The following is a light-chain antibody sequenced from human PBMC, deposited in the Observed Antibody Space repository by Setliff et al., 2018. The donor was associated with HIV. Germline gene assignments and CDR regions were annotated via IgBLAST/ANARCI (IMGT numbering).Light chain of an antibody. V-gene: IGLV1-44*01. Sequence: QSVLTQPPSVSGTPGQRVIISCSGSFSNIGINTVNWYQQLPGTGPKLLGYIDDQRPSRVPDRFSGSKSGTSASLAISGLQSEDEADYYCAAWQDGLDGYVFGSGTKSPS. J-gene: IGLJ1*01. CDR1: FSNIGINT. CDR3: AAWQDGLDGYV. CDR2: IDD.